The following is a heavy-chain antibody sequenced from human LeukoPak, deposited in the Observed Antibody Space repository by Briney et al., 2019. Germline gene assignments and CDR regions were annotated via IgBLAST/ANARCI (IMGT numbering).Heavy chain of an antibody. CDR1: GFTYSSYG. Sequence: GGSLSLSCAASGFTYSSYGMHCLREAPGKGLEWVAFIRYDGSNIYYADSVKGRFTISRDNSKNTLYLQMNSLRAEDTAVYYCAKAGGPGQLVWKVTTHYYYYYYMDVWGKGTTVTVSS. J-gene: IGHJ6*03. D-gene: IGHD6-6*01. V-gene: IGHV3-30*02. CDR3: AKAGGPGQLVWKVTTHYYYYYYMDV. CDR2: IRYDGSNI.